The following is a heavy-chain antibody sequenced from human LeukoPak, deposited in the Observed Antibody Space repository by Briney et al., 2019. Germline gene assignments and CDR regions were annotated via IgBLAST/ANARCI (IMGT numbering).Heavy chain of an antibody. J-gene: IGHJ4*02. CDR3: ARDLAAAGTFFDY. Sequence: PGGSLRLSCAASGFTLRSYDMSWVRQAPGKGLEWVSGINWNGGGTGYADSVKGRFTISRDNAKNSLYLQMNSLRAEDTALYYCARDLAAAGTFFDYWGQGTLVTVSS. V-gene: IGHV3-20*04. D-gene: IGHD6-13*01. CDR2: INWNGGGT. CDR1: GFTLRSYD.